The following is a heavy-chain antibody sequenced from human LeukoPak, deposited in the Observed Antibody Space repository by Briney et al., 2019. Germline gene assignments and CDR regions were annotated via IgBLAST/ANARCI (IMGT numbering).Heavy chain of an antibody. CDR1: GFSFGSEA. V-gene: IGHV3-23*01. D-gene: IGHD6-13*01. Sequence: GGSLRLSCTVSGFSFGSEAMSWVRQAPGRGLEWVSSISPAGGTTYYADSVKGRFTISRDNSKNTLYVQMSSLRVEDTAVYYCAKSRSGSSNWALRIFDNWGQGTLVTVSS. CDR2: ISPAGGTT. CDR3: AKSRSGSSNWALRIFDN. J-gene: IGHJ4*02.